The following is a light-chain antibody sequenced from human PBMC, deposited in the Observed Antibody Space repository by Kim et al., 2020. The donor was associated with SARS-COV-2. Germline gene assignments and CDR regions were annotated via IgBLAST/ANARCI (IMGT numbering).Light chain of an antibody. CDR3: YSYAGTYTWM. Sequence: QSALTQPRSVSGSPGQSVTISCTGTSSDVGDYDYVSWYQQHPGKAPKLMIYDVNKRPSGVPDRFSGSKSGNTASLTISGLQAEDEADYYCYSYAGTYTWMFGGGTQLTVL. CDR1: SSDVGDYDY. V-gene: IGLV2-11*01. CDR2: DVN. J-gene: IGLJ3*02.